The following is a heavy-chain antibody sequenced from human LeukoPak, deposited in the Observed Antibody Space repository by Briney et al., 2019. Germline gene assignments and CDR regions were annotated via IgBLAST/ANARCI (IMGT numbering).Heavy chain of an antibody. Sequence: SETLSLTCPVSGGSISSYYCSWIRQPPGKGLEWIGYIYYSGSTNYNPSLKSRVTISVDTSKNQFSLRLSSVTAADTAVYYCARRWVYDKRAFDAWGQGTMVTVSS. CDR1: GGSISSYY. V-gene: IGHV4-59*08. J-gene: IGHJ3*01. CDR3: ARRWVYDKRAFDA. CDR2: IYYSGST. D-gene: IGHD3-16*01.